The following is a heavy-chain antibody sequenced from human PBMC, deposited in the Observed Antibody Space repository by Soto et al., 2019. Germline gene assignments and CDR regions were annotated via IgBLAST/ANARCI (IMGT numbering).Heavy chain of an antibody. CDR3: ARDMKKTYYYDSSGPTGLSHDY. V-gene: IGHV3-30-3*01. CDR2: ISYDGSNK. Sequence: PGGSLRLSCAASGFTFSSYAMHWVRQAPGKGLEWVAVISYDGSNKYYADSVKGRFTISRDNSKNTLYLQMNSLRAEDTAVYYCARDMKKTYYYDSSGPTGLSHDYWGQGT. J-gene: IGHJ4*02. D-gene: IGHD3-22*01. CDR1: GFTFSSYA.